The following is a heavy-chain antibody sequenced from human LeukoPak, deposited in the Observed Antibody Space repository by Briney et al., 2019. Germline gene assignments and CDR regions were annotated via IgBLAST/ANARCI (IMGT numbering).Heavy chain of an antibody. CDR3: AKSGYNRFDY. Sequence: GGSLRLSCAASGFTFSSYGMHWVRQAPGKGVEWGSFIRYDGSNEYYADSVRGRFTISRDNSKNTLYLQMNSLRADDTAAYYCAKSGYNRFDYWGQGTLVTVSS. CDR1: GFTFSSYG. D-gene: IGHD5-24*01. J-gene: IGHJ4*02. V-gene: IGHV3-30*02. CDR2: IRYDGSNE.